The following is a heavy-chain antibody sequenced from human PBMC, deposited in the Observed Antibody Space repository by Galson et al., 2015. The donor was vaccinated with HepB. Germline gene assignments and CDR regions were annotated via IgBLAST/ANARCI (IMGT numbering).Heavy chain of an antibody. Sequence: SLRLSCAASGFTFSSYAMSWVRQAPGKGLEWVSAISGSGGSTYYADSVKGRFTISRDNSKNTLYLQMNSLRAEDTAVYYCAKADRLLIVVPAAIDYWGQGTLVTVSS. V-gene: IGHV3-23*01. D-gene: IGHD2-2*01. J-gene: IGHJ4*02. CDR3: AKADRLLIVVPAAIDY. CDR2: ISGSGGST. CDR1: GFTFSSYA.